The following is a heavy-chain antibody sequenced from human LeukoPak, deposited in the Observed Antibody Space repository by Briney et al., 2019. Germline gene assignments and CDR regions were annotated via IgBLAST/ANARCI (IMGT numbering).Heavy chain of an antibody. CDR3: ARASAENYIYYYMDV. CDR1: GGSISSSSYY. Sequence: SETLSLTRTVSGGSISSSSYYWGWIRPPPGKGLEWIGSIYYSGSSYSNPSLKSRVTISLDTSTNQFLLKLSSVTAADTAVYYCARASAENYIYYYMDVWGKGTTVTVS. CDR2: IYYSGSS. D-gene: IGHD1-14*01. J-gene: IGHJ6*03. V-gene: IGHV4-39*06.